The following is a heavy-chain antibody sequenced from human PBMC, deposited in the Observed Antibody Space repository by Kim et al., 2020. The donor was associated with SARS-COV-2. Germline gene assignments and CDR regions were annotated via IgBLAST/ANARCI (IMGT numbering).Heavy chain of an antibody. J-gene: IGHJ6*02. CDR3: ARRGLSSYYYGMDV. V-gene: IGHV1-18*01. Sequence: AQQLQGRVTMTTDTSTSTAYMELRSLRSDDTAVYYCARRGLSSYYYGMDVWGQGTTVTVSS.